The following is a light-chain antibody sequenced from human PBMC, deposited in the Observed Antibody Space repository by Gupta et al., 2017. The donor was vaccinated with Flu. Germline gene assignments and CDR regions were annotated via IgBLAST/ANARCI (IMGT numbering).Light chain of an antibody. J-gene: IGLJ3*02. V-gene: IGLV1-47*01. Sequence: QAVLTQPPSASGTPGQRITISCSGSSSNIGSNYLYWYQHLPGTAPILLIYSNDQRPSGIKDRVLCSQSRNFGSRAIRGLRSEDEAYYYCAERDDIIAVCLFGGGTKLTVL. CDR2: SND. CDR1: SSNIGSNY. CDR3: AERDDIIAVCL.